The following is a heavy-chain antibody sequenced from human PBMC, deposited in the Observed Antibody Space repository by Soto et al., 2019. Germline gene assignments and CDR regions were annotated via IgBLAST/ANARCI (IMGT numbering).Heavy chain of an antibody. CDR3: ARDPNLSIAVAGPYYYYYGMDV. D-gene: IGHD6-19*01. V-gene: IGHV3-30-3*01. CDR1: GFTFSSYA. J-gene: IGHJ6*02. Sequence: PGGSLRLSCAASGFTFSSYAMHWVRQAPGKGLEWVAVISYDGSNKYYADPVKGRFTISRDNAKNSLYLQMNSLRAEDTAVYYCARDPNLSIAVAGPYYYYYGMDVWGQGTTVTVSS. CDR2: ISYDGSNK.